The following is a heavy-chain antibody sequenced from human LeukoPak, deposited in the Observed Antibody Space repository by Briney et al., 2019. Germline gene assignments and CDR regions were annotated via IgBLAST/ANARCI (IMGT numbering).Heavy chain of an antibody. CDR3: ARRWKIYDSWSGSRGGDAFDT. CDR1: GGSISNYY. J-gene: IGHJ3*02. V-gene: IGHV4-59*01. CDR2: FQYTGST. Sequence: SETLSLTCIVSGGSISNYYWTWIRQPPGKGLEGIGYFQYTGSTNYDPSLKSRVTISVDTSKNQFSLKLSSVTAADTAVYYCARRWKIYDSWSGSRGGDAFDTWGQGTMVTVSS. D-gene: IGHD3-3*01.